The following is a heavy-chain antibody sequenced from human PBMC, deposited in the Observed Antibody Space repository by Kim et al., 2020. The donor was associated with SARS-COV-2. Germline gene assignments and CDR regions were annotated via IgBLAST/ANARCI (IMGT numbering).Heavy chain of an antibody. CDR2: ISYDGSNK. J-gene: IGHJ4*02. CDR1: GFTFSSYG. V-gene: IGHV3-30*18. D-gene: IGHD3-22*01. CDR3: AKDSSGYYPEFFDY. Sequence: GGSLRLSCAASGFTFSSYGMHWVRQAPGKGLEWVAVISYDGSNKYYADSVKGRFTISRDNSKNTLYLQMNSLRAEDTAVYYCAKDSSGYYPEFFDYWGQG.